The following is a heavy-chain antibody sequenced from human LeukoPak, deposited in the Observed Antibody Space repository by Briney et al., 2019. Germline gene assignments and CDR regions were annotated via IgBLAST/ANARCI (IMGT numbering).Heavy chain of an antibody. CDR1: GFTFSSYA. Sequence: AGGSLRLSCAASGFTFSSYAMSWVGQAPGKGLEWVSAISGSGGSTYYADSVKGRFTISRDNSNNTLYLQMNSLRADDTAVYYCAKSNGYRVYNWFDPRGQGTLVTVSS. CDR3: AKSNGYRVYNWFDP. CDR2: ISGSGGST. D-gene: IGHD1-1*01. J-gene: IGHJ5*02. V-gene: IGHV3-23*01.